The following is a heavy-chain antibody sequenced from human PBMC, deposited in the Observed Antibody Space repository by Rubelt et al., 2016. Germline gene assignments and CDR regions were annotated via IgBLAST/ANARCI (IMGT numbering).Heavy chain of an antibody. CDR2: IYYSGST. D-gene: IGHD4-17*01. CDR1: GGSISSGGYY. CDR3: ARHGLRGVTEFDY. V-gene: IGHV4-31*03. J-gene: IGHJ4*02. Sequence: QVQLQESGPGLVKPSQTLSLTCTVSGGSISSGGYYWSWIRQHPGKGLEWIGYIYYSGSTYYNPAIKGRVTKSVETSKNQFCLKLGSVTAADTAVYYCARHGLRGVTEFDYWGQGTLVTVSS.